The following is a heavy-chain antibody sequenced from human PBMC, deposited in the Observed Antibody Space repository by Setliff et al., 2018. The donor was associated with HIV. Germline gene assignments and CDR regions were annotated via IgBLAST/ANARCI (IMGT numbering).Heavy chain of an antibody. V-gene: IGHV1-69*13. Sequence: ASVKVSCKTSGAIFTTYGLSWLRQAPGQGREWMGGIVPKFRTADYARKFQGRVTITADEFTNTAYMELSGLRSDDTAVYDCARGGDYLGIPSYYYYYLDVWGKGTTVTVSS. CDR3: ARGGDYLGIPSYYYYYLDV. CDR1: GAIFTTYG. CDR2: IVPKFRTA. J-gene: IGHJ6*03. D-gene: IGHD4-17*01.